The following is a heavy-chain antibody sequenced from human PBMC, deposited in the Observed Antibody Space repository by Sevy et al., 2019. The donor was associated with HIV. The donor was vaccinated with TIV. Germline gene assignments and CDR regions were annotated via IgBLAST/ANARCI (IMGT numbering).Heavy chain of an antibody. D-gene: IGHD3-9*01. CDR3: AKVFTGFYGMDV. CDR2: ISYDGINK. J-gene: IGHJ6*02. CDR1: GLSVTNNG. Sequence: GWSLRLSCEVSGLSVTNNGMHWVRQAPGKGLEWVAVISYDGINKYYGDSVKGRFIISRDRSKNTLYLQMNILGIEDTAVYYCAKVFTGFYGMDVWGQGTTVTVSS. V-gene: IGHV3-30*18.